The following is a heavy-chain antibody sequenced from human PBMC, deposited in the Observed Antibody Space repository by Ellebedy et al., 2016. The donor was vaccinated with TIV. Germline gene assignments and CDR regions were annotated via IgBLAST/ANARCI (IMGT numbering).Heavy chain of an antibody. D-gene: IGHD3-22*01. CDR1: GFTFSSYA. J-gene: IGHJ5*02. Sequence: GGSLRLXXAASGFTFSSYAMSWVRQAPGKGLEWVSGISGSGGSTYYADSVKGRFTISRDNSKNTLYLQMNSLRAEDTAVYYCAKDRPYYYDSSGPTSWGQGTLVTVSS. CDR3: AKDRPYYYDSSGPTS. CDR2: ISGSGGST. V-gene: IGHV3-23*01.